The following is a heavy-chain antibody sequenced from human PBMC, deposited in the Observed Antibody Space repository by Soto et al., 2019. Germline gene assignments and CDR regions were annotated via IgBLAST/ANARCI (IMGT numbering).Heavy chain of an antibody. J-gene: IGHJ4*02. CDR3: ASRSIQLWDYFDY. D-gene: IGHD5-18*01. Sequence: QVQLQESGPGLVKPPQTLSLTCTVSGGSISSGDYYWSWIRQPPGKGLEWIGYIYYSGSTYYNPSLKSRVTISVDTSKNQFSLKLSSVTAADTAVYYCASRSIQLWDYFDYWGQGTLVTVSS. CDR2: IYYSGST. CDR1: GGSISSGDYY. V-gene: IGHV4-30-4*01.